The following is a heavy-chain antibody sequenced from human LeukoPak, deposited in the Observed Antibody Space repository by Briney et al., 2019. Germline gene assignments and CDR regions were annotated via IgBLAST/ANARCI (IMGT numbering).Heavy chain of an antibody. CDR3: ARKVGSGSYVGFDY. V-gene: IGHV3-23*01. J-gene: IGHJ4*02. CDR1: GFTFSSYA. D-gene: IGHD5-18*01. Sequence: GGSLRLSCAASGFTFSSYAMTWVRQAPGKGLEWVSLISGSGGSTYYADSVKGRFTISRDNSKNTLYLQMNSLRAEDTAVYYCARKVGSGSYVGFDYWGQGTLVTVSS. CDR2: ISGSGGST.